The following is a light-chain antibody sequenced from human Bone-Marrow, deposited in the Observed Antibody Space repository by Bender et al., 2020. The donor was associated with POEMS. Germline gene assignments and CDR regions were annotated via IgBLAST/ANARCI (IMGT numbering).Light chain of an antibody. CDR2: GYN. CDR3: QSYDNSLGGWV. CDR1: SSNIGAGYD. V-gene: IGLV1-40*01. Sequence: QSVLTQPPSVSEAPGQRVTISCTGSSSNIGAGYDVHWYQQVPGTAPKLLIYGYNNRPSGVPDRFSGSKSGTSASLAITGLQAEDEGDYYCQSYDNSLGGWVFGGGTKLTVL. J-gene: IGLJ3*02.